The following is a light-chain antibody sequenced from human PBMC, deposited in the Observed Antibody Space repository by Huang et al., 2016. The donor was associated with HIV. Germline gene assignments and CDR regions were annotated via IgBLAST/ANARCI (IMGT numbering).Light chain of an antibody. CDR1: QSVGSK. CDR2: GAS. J-gene: IGKJ2*01. V-gene: IGKV3-15*01. CDR3: QQDNNWPYT. Sequence: DTVMTQTLATMSVSPGARATLSCRASQSVGSKLAWFQQKPGQAPRLLIHGASTRATGIPASFSGSGSGTEFTLTISSLQSEDFAVYYCQQDNNWPYTFGQGTKLEIK.